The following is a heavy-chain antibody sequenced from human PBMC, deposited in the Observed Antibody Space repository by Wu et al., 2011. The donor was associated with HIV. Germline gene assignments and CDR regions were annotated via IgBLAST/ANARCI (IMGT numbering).Heavy chain of an antibody. CDR1: GGTFSNYA. CDR3: ASPITYDRGGPLHF. J-gene: IGHJ4*02. V-gene: IGHV1-69*05. D-gene: IGHD3-22*01. Sequence: QVQLVQSGAEVKKSGSSVKVSCKASGGTFSNYAINWIRQAPGQGLEWMGGSVPIFNSPNFAQKVQGRVTLSTDEATTTAYMELKSLTSEDTAVYFCASPITYDRGGPLHFWGQGTLITVSP. CDR2: SVPIFNSP.